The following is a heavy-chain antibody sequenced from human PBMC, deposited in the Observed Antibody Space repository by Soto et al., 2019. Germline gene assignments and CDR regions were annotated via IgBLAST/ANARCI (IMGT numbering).Heavy chain of an antibody. J-gene: IGHJ6*02. CDR3: ARLGDILTGRYGMDV. V-gene: IGHV4-39*01. Sequence: PSETLSLTCTVSGGSISSGDYYWGWIRQPPGKGLEWIGSIYYGGSTYYNPSLKSRVTISVDTSKNQFSLKLSSVTAADTAVYYCARLGDILTGRYGMDVWGQGTTVTVSS. D-gene: IGHD3-9*01. CDR2: IYYGGST. CDR1: GGSISSGDYY.